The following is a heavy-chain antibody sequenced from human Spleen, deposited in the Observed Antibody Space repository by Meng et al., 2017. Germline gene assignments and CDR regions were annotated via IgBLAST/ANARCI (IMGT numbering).Heavy chain of an antibody. D-gene: IGHD1-7*01. CDR2: INPNNGGT. CDR1: GYTFSSYG. V-gene: IGHV1-2*06. Sequence: QVQLVQSGAEVKKPGASVKVSCKASGYTFSSYGISWVRQASGQGLEWMGRINPNNGGTNYAQNFEGRATMTSDTSISTAYMELSRLRSDDTAVYYCARVEHIIGTYGDDYWGQGTLVTVSS. J-gene: IGHJ4*02. CDR3: ARVEHIIGTYGDDY.